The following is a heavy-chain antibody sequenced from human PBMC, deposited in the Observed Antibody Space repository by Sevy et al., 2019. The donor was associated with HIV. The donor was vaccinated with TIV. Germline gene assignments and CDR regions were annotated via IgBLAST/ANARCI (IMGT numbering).Heavy chain of an antibody. V-gene: IGHV1-24*01. Sequence: ASVKVSCKVSGYTLTELSMHWVRQAPGKGLEWMGGFDPEDGETIYAQKFQGRVTMTEDTSTDTAYMELSSLRSEDTAAYYCATDHLRSSARGYFDYWGQGTLVTVSS. J-gene: IGHJ4*02. CDR1: GYTLTELS. CDR3: ATDHLRSSARGYFDY. CDR2: FDPEDGET. D-gene: IGHD1-26*01.